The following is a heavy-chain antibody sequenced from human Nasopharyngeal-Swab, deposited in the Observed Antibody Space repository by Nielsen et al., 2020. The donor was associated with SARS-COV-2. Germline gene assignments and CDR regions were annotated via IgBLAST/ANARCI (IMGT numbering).Heavy chain of an antibody. D-gene: IGHD6-13*01. Sequence: GESLKISCTVSGFSFSSPWMTWVRQAPGKGLEWVANIQKDGNEKYYVDSVKGRFTISRDNAKNSLSLQMNSLRVEDTALYYCTQGGGSSSRYWRNWGRGTLVTVSA. CDR3: TQGGGSSSRYWRN. J-gene: IGHJ1*01. V-gene: IGHV3-7*01. CDR1: GFSFSSPW. CDR2: IQKDGNEK.